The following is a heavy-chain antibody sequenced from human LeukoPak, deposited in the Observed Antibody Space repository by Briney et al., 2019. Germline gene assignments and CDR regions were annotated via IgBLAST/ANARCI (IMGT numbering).Heavy chain of an antibody. CDR1: GFTFSSYS. V-gene: IGHV3-21*01. CDR2: ISSSRTYI. Sequence: GGSLRFSCAASGFTFSSYSMNWVRQAPGKGLEWVSSISSSRTYIYYADSVKGRFTISRDNAKNSLYLQMNSLRVEDTAVYYCARVGIVATGYAFDIWGQGTMVTVSS. CDR3: ARVGIVATGYAFDI. J-gene: IGHJ3*02. D-gene: IGHD5-12*01.